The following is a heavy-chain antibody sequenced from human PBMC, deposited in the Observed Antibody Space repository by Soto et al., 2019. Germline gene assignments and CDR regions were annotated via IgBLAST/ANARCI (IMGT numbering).Heavy chain of an antibody. CDR2: INSNGSTI. Sequence: GGSLRLSCAASGFTFSSYEMNWVRQAPGKWLEWVSYINSNGSTIYYADSVKGRFTISRDNAKNSLYLQMKSLRAEDTAVYYCARAGEDRGGFDTWGQGXMVTV. CDR3: ARAGEDRGGFDT. V-gene: IGHV3-48*03. D-gene: IGHD2-21*01. J-gene: IGHJ3*02. CDR1: GFTFSSYE.